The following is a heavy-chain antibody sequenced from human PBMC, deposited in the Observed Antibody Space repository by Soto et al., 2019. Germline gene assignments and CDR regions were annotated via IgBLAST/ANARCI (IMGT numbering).Heavy chain of an antibody. V-gene: IGHV1-18*01. J-gene: IGHJ5*02. CDR3: ARGGSSGIAAAGTRNLLDP. CDR2: ISAYNGNT. CDR1: GYTFTSYG. Sequence: ASVKVSCKASGYTFTSYGISWVRQAPGQGLEWMGWISAYNGNTNYAQKLQGRVTMTTDTSTSTAYMELRSLRSDDTAVYYCARGGSSGIAAAGTRNLLDPWGQGTLVTGSA. D-gene: IGHD6-13*01.